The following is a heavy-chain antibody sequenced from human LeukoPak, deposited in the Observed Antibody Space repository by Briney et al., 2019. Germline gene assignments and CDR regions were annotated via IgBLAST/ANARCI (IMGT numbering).Heavy chain of an antibody. Sequence: GGSLRLSCAASGFTFSSYWMHWVRQAPGNGLVWVSRINSDGYSISYADSVKGRFTISRENAKNTLYLQMNSLTVEDTAVYYCARATAVAGTDSWGQGTLVTVSS. CDR1: GFTFSSYW. D-gene: IGHD6-19*01. J-gene: IGHJ4*02. V-gene: IGHV3-74*01. CDR3: ARATAVAGTDS. CDR2: INSDGYSI.